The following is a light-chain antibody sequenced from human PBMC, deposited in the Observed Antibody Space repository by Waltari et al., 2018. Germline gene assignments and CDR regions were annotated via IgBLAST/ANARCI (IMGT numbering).Light chain of an antibody. CDR2: DVS. CDR3: ASYTSGSTHVA. J-gene: IGLJ2*01. Sequence: QSALTQPASVSGSPGQSITISCTGTSSDIGAYHYVSWYQQFPGKAPKLIIYDVSKLPSGVSIRFSGSTSGDSASLTISGLQVDDEAHYHCASYTSGSTHVAFGGGTQVTVL. V-gene: IGLV2-14*01. CDR1: SSDIGAYHY.